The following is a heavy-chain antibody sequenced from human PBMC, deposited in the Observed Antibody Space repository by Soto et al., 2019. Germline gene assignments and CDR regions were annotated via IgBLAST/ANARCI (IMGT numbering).Heavy chain of an antibody. CDR2: IYSGGNT. J-gene: IGHJ4*02. V-gene: IGHV3-66*04. CDR3: ARHVGTYYDY. Sequence: GGSLRLCCAASGFTVSSTYMNWVRQAPGKGLEWVSLIYSGGNTYYADSVKGRFTISRDNAKNSLSLQMNSLRVEDTAVYYCARHVGTYYDYWGQGTPVTGSS. D-gene: IGHD1-26*01. CDR1: GFTVSSTY.